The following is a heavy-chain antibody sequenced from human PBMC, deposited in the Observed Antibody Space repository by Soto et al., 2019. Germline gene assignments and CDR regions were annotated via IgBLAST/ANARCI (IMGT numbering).Heavy chain of an antibody. CDR3: ARASMDIAAAGTPYYYYGMDV. CDR1: GFTVSSNY. V-gene: IGHV3-53*01. CDR2: IYSGGST. D-gene: IGHD6-13*01. J-gene: IGHJ6*02. Sequence: PGGSLRLSCAASGFTVSSNYMSWVRQAPGKGLEWVSVIYSGGSTYYADSVKGRFTISRDNSKNTLYLQMNSLRAEDTAVYYCARASMDIAAAGTPYYYYGMDVWGQGTTVTVSS.